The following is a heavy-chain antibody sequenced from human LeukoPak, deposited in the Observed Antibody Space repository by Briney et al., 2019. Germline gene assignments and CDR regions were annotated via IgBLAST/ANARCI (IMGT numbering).Heavy chain of an antibody. J-gene: IGHJ4*02. CDR3: ARGSYFDY. CDR2: ISTNNGDT. Sequence: ASVKVSCKASGYTFTSYDISWVRQAPGQGLEWMGWISTNNGDTNYAQRFKGRVTTTTDTSTTTAYMELRSLRSDDTAIYYCARGSYFDYWGQGTLVTVSS. CDR1: GYTFTSYD. V-gene: IGHV1-18*01.